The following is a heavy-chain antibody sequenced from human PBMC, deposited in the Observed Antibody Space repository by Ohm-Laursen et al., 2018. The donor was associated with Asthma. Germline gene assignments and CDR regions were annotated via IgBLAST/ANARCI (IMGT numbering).Heavy chain of an antibody. CDR3: ARVQSPQKWIGQTFFYYAMDV. D-gene: IGHD3-10*01. J-gene: IGHJ6*02. CDR2: IYSGGST. Sequence: SLRLSCAASGFTVSSNYMSWVRQAPGKGLEWVSVIYSGGSTYYADSVKGRFTISRDNARNSLHLQMNSLRAQDTAVYYCARVQSPQKWIGQTFFYYAMDVWGQGTTVTVSS. V-gene: IGHV3-53*01. CDR1: GFTVSSNY.